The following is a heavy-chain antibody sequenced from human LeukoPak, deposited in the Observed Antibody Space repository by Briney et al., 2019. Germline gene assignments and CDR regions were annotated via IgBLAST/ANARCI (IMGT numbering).Heavy chain of an antibody. V-gene: IGHV4-39*01. CDR2: IYYSGST. Sequence: SETLSLTCIVSGGSISSSSYYWGWIRQPPGKGLEWIGSIYYSGSTYYNPSLKSRVTISVDTSKNQFSLKLSSVTAADTAVYYCARHVREYYYGSGSYYRVNWFDPWGQGTLVTVSS. D-gene: IGHD3-10*01. CDR1: GGSISSSSYY. J-gene: IGHJ5*02. CDR3: ARHVREYYYGSGSYYRVNWFDP.